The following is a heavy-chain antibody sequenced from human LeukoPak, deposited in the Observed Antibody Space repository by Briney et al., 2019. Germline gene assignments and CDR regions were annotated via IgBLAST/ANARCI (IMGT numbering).Heavy chain of an antibody. CDR2: ISGSGGST. D-gene: IGHD3-22*01. CDR1: GFTFSNAW. Sequence: PGGSLRLSCAASGFTFSNAWMSWVRQAPGKGLEWVSAISGSGGSTYYADSVKGRFTISRDNSKNTLYLQMNSLRAEDTAVYYCAKEEGMIVLAPFDYWGQGILVTVSS. V-gene: IGHV3-23*01. CDR3: AKEEGMIVLAPFDY. J-gene: IGHJ4*02.